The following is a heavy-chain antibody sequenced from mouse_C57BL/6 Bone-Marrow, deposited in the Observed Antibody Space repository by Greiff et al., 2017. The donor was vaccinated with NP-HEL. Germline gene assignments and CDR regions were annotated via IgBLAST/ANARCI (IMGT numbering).Heavy chain of an antibody. Sequence: EVQLQQSGPELVPPGASVKMSCKASGYTFTDYNMPWVKQSHGKSLAWLGYLNPNNGGTSYNQKFKGKATLTVNKSSSTAYMELRSLTSEDSAVYYCARRENYYGSSYPFGYWGQGTTLTVSS. J-gene: IGHJ2*01. D-gene: IGHD1-1*01. CDR3: ARRENYYGSSYPFGY. V-gene: IGHV1-22*01. CDR1: GYTFTDYN. CDR2: LNPNNGGT.